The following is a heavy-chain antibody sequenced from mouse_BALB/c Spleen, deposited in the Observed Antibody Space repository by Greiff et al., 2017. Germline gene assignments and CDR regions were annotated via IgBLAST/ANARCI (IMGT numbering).Heavy chain of an antibody. CDR2: INSNGGST. V-gene: IGHV5-6-3*01. J-gene: IGHJ1*01. D-gene: IGHD2-2*01. CDR3: ARDGYPRYFDV. CDR1: GFTFSSYG. Sequence: EVMLVESGGGLVQPGGSLKLSCAASGFTFSSYGMSWVRQTPDKRLELVATINSNGGSTYYPDSVKGRFTISRDNAKNTLYLQMSSLKSEDTAMYYCARDGYPRYFDVWGAGTTVTVSS.